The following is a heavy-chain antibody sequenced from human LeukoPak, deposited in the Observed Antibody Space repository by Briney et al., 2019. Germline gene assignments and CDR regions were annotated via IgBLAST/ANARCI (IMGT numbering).Heavy chain of an antibody. J-gene: IGHJ4*02. V-gene: IGHV3-23*01. CDR1: GVTLSNYG. D-gene: IGHD3-22*01. CDR3: AKRGVVIRVILVGFHKEAYYFDY. Sequence: GGSLRLSCAVSGVTLSNYGTSWVRQAPGKGLEWVAGISDSGGSTNYADSVKGRFTIPRDNPKNTLYLQMNSLRAEDTAVYFCAKRGVVIRVILVGFHKEAYYFDYWGQGALVTVSS. CDR2: ISDSGGST.